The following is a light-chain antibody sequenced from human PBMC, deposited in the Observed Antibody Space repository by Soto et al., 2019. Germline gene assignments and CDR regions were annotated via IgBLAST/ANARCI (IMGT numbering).Light chain of an antibody. CDR2: GAS. CDR3: QQYGSSLRLT. V-gene: IGKV3-20*01. Sequence: EIVLTQSPGTLSLSPGEGATLSCRASQSVSSSYLAWYQHKPGQAPRLLIYGASSRATGIPDRFSGSGSGRDFTLTISRLEPEDLSVYYCQQYGSSLRLTFGGGTKVEIK. J-gene: IGKJ4*01. CDR1: QSVSSSY.